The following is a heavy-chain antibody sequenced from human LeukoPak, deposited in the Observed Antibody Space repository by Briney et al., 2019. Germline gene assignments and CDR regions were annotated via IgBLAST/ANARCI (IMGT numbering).Heavy chain of an antibody. D-gene: IGHD6-19*01. CDR2: ITWDGGST. Sequence: PGGSLRLSCAASGFTFDDYAMHWVRQAPGKGLEWVSHITWDGGSTYYADSVKGRFTISRDNSKNSLYLQMNSLRAEDTALYYCASAVAGAFDYWGQGTLVTVSS. CDR3: ASAVAGAFDY. CDR1: GFTFDDYA. J-gene: IGHJ4*02. V-gene: IGHV3-43D*03.